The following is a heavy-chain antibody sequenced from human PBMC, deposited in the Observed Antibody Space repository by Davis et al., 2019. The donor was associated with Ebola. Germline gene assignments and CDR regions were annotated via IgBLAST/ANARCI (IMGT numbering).Heavy chain of an antibody. CDR2: INSDGSST. J-gene: IGHJ6*02. D-gene: IGHD5-12*01. V-gene: IGHV3-74*01. Sequence: HTGGSLRLSCAASGFTFSSYWMHWVRQAPGKGLVWVSRINSDGSSTNYADSVKGRFTISRDNAKNSLYLQMNTLRAEDTAVYYCARVRGYALGPYYYYGMDVWGQGTTVTVSS. CDR3: ARVRGYALGPYYYYGMDV. CDR1: GFTFSSYW.